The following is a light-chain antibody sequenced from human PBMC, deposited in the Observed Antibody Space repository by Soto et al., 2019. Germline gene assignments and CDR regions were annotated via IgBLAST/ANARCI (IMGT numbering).Light chain of an antibody. CDR3: QQRSGWPFT. J-gene: IGKJ3*01. CDR2: ATS. Sequence: EVVLTQSPATLASSPGEGATLSCRASQSIGNYLAWYQQQPGQAPRLLIYATSNRATGIPSRFSGSGSGTDFTLTISSLEPEDSAVYYCQQRSGWPFTFDPGTKADIK. V-gene: IGKV3-11*01. CDR1: QSIGNY.